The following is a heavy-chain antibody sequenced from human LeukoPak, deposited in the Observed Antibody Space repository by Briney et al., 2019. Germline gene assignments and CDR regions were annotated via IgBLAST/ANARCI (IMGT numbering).Heavy chain of an antibody. Sequence: ASVKVSCKASGYTFTGYYMHWVRQAPGQGLEWMGWINPNSGGTNYAQKFQGRVTMTKDTSISTAYMDLSSLRSDDTAVYYCARGRAVAGFDFCGQGTLVTVSS. V-gene: IGHV1-2*02. CDR2: INPNSGGT. CDR3: ARGRAVAGFDF. CDR1: GYTFTGYY. D-gene: IGHD6-19*01. J-gene: IGHJ4*02.